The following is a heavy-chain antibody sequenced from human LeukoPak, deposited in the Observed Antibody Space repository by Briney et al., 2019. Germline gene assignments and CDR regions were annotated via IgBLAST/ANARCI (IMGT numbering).Heavy chain of an antibody. Sequence: PGGSLRLSCAASGFTVSSNYMSWVRQAPGKGLEWVSVIYSGGSTYYADSVKGRFTISRDNSKNTLYLQMNSLRAEDTAVYYCARWIHLTGLIAEDGLDYWGQGTLVTVSS. CDR1: GFTVSSNY. V-gene: IGHV3-66*01. D-gene: IGHD5-18*01. J-gene: IGHJ4*02. CDR3: ARWIHLTGLIAEDGLDY. CDR2: IYSGGST.